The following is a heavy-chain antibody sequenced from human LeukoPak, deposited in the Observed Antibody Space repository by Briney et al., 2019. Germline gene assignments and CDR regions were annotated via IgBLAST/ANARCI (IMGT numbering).Heavy chain of an antibody. V-gene: IGHV4-39*07. CDR2: IYYSGNT. CDR3: ASQSGYDANWFDP. CDR1: GGSISSSGYY. D-gene: IGHD5-12*01. Sequence: PSETLSLTCTVSGGSISSSGYYWAWIRQPPGKRLECIGSIYYSGNTNYNPSLKSRVTISLDTSKNQFSLQLSSVTAADTAVYYCASQSGYDANWFDPWGQGTLVTVSS. J-gene: IGHJ5*02.